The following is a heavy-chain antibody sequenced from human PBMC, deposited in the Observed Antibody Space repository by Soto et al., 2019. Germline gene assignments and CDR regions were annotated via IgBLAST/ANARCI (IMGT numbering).Heavy chain of an antibody. D-gene: IGHD3-10*01. V-gene: IGHV1-18*01. CDR1: GYTFIRYG. J-gene: IGHJ4*02. CDR3: ARGSGYSGPGREADY. CDR2: ISAYNGNT. Sequence: QVQLVQSGVEVKKPGASVKVSCKASGYTFIRYGISWVRQAPGQGLEWMGWISAYNGNTNYAQKFQGRVTMTTETSTSTAYMGLRSLRCDDTAVYYCARGSGYSGPGREADYWGQGTLVTVSS.